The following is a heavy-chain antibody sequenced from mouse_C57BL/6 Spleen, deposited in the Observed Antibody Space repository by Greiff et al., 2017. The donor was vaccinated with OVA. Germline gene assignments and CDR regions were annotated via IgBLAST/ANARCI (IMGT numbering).Heavy chain of an antibody. CDR2: ISDGGSYT. D-gene: IGHD3-2*02. CDR1: GFTFSSYA. V-gene: IGHV5-4*01. J-gene: IGHJ3*01. Sequence: EVQVVESGGGLVKPGGSLKLSCAASGFTFSSYAMSWVRQTPEKRLEWVATISDGGSYTYYPDNVKGRFTITRDNAQNNLYLQMSHLKSEDTAMYYCARDSSGPFAYWGQGTLVTVSA. CDR3: ARDSSGPFAY.